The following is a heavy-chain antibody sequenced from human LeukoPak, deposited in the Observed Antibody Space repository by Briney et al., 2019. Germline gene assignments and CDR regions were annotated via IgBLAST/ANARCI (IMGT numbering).Heavy chain of an antibody. CDR1: GGSISSYY. CDR2: IYYSGST. CDR3: ARDQYGMDV. J-gene: IGHJ6*02. Sequence: PSETLSLTCTVSGGSISSYYWSWIRQPPGKGLEWIGYIYYSGSTNYNPSLKSRVTISVDTPKNQFSLKLSSVTAADTAVYYCARDQYGMDVWGQGTTVTVSS. V-gene: IGHV4-59*01.